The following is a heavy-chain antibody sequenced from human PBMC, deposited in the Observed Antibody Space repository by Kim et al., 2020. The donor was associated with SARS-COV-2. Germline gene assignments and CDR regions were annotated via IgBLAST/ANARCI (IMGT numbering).Heavy chain of an antibody. CDR3: AKATVVRGIFIAYYFDS. J-gene: IGHJ4*02. V-gene: IGHV3-23*01. D-gene: IGHD3-10*01. Sequence: SVRGRFNISRDNSQNTVFLQINNLESDDTAIYYCAKATVVRGIFIAYYFDSWGQGTLVTVSS.